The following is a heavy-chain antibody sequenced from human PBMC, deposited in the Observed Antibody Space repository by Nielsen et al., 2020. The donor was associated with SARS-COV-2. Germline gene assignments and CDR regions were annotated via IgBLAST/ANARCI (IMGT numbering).Heavy chain of an antibody. CDR1: GDSISGDDYY. CDR3: AKMWSYHDSGDFYFNTYFDP. V-gene: IGHV4-30-4*01. D-gene: IGHD2-21*02. J-gene: IGHJ5*02. Sequence: SETLSLTCTVSGDSISGDDYYWSWIRQPPGKGLEWIGYIYHSGSTSYNPSLKSRLTMSVDPSKRKFSLKLSSVTAADTAVYYCAKMWSYHDSGDFYFNTYFDPWGQGTLVTVSS. CDR2: IYHSGST.